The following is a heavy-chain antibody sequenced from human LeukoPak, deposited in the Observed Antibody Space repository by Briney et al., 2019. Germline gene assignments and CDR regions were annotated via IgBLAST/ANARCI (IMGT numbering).Heavy chain of an antibody. D-gene: IGHD6-19*01. J-gene: IGHJ6*02. CDR1: GFTFSSYW. Sequence: GSLRLSCAASGFTFSSYWMSWVRQAPGKGLEWVANIKQDGSERYYVDSVKGRFTISRDSAKNSLHLQMNSLRAEDTAVYYCARVASSGRILYYYYYYGMDVWGQGTTVTVSS. CDR2: IKQDGSER. V-gene: IGHV3-7*01. CDR3: ARVASSGRILYYYYYYGMDV.